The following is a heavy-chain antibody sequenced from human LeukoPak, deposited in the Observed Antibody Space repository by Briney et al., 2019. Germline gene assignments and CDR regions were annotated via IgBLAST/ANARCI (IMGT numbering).Heavy chain of an antibody. J-gene: IGHJ4*02. CDR1: GFTFSSYS. CDR2: ISSSSSYI. CDR3: ARDQSIAVAGAIGY. V-gene: IGHV3-21*01. Sequence: PGGSLRLSCAASGFTFSSYSMNWVRQAPGKGLEWVSSISSSSSYIYYADSVKGRFTISRDIAKNSLYLQMNSLRAEDTAVYYCARDQSIAVAGAIGYWGQGTPVTVSS. D-gene: IGHD6-19*01.